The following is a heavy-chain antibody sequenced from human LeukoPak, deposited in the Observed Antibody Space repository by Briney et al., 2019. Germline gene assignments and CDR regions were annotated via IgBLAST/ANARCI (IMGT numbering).Heavy chain of an antibody. CDR1: GGSISSSSVY. D-gene: IGHD1-26*01. J-gene: IGHJ4*02. Sequence: SETLSLTCTVSGGSISSSSVYWGWIRQPPGKGLEWIATISYSGSTTFYNPSLKSRVTISVDTSKNQFSLKLNSVTAADTAVYYCVRRTSGSYSDYWGQGTLVTVSS. V-gene: IGHV4-39*01. CDR2: ISYSGSTT. CDR3: VRRTSGSYSDY.